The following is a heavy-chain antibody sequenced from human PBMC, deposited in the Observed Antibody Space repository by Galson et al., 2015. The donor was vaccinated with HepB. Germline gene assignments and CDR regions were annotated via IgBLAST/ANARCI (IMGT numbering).Heavy chain of an antibody. J-gene: IGHJ4*02. D-gene: IGHD5-18*01. CDR2: IYYSGST. Sequence: TLSLTCTVSGGSISSGGYYWSWIRQHPGKGLEWIGYIYYSGSTYYNPSLKSRVTISVDTSKNQFSLKLSSVTAADTAVYYCARYTAVHMGVDYWGQGTLVTVSS. CDR3: ARYTAVHMGVDY. CDR1: GGSISSGGYY. V-gene: IGHV4-31*03.